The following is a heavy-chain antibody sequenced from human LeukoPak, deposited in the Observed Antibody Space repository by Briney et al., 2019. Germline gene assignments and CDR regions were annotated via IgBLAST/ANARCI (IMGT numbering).Heavy chain of an antibody. CDR2: ISWNSGSI. V-gene: IGHV3-9*01. J-gene: IGHJ3*02. D-gene: IGHD3-10*01. Sequence: PGGSLRLSYAASGFTFDDYAMHWVRQAPGKGLEWVSSISWNSGSIGYADSVKGRFTISRDNAKNSLYLQMNSLRAEDTALYYCAKGVRITMVRGAFDIWGQGTMVTVSS. CDR3: AKGVRITMVRGAFDI. CDR1: GFTFDDYA.